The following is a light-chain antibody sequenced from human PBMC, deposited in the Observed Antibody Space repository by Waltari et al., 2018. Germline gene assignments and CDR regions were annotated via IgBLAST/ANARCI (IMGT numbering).Light chain of an antibody. J-gene: IGLJ3*02. V-gene: IGLV2-23*02. CDR2: EVS. CDR3: CSYAGNYIWV. Sequence: QSALTQPASVSGSSGQSVTISCTGASSDIGRYDIVSWYQQQPGNAPKLIICEVSKRPSGVSDRFAGTKASDTASLTISGLHFEDEADYYCCSYAGNYIWVFGGGTRLTVL. CDR1: SSDIGRYDI.